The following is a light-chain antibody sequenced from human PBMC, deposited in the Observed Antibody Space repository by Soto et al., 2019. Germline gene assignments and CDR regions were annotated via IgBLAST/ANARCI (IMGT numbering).Light chain of an antibody. Sequence: EIVMTQSPATLSVSPGERATLSCRASQSVSSNLAWYQQKPGQAPRLLIYGAFTRATGIPVRFSGSGSGTEFTLTISSLQSEDFAVYYCQQYNNWPRTFGQGTKVEI. V-gene: IGKV3-15*01. CDR2: GAF. CDR1: QSVSSN. CDR3: QQYNNWPRT. J-gene: IGKJ1*01.